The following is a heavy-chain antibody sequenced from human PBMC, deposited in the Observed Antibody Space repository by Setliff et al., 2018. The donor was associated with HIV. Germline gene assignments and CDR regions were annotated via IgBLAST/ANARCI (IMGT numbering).Heavy chain of an antibody. CDR1: GGSLSGYY. CDR3: ARVPPQSAPNGAAVDAFDI. Sequence: SETLSLTCAVYGGSLSGYYWSWIRQPPGKGLEWIGEISHSGITNYNPFLKSRVSISVDTSKNQSSLKLTSVTAADTAVYYCARVPPQSAPNGAAVDAFDIWGQGTMVTVSS. D-gene: IGHD6-13*01. CDR2: ISHSGIT. J-gene: IGHJ3*02. V-gene: IGHV4-34*01.